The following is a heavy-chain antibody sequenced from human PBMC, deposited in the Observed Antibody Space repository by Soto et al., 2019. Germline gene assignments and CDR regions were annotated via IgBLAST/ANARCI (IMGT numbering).Heavy chain of an antibody. CDR3: ARDSAGGSSKRGFEY. CDR2: ISNTGNT. V-gene: IGHV4-59*01. D-gene: IGHD2-2*01. Sequence: VQLQESGPRLVRPSETLSLSCTVSGGSISGYYWNWIRQPPGRGLEWIGYISNTGNTNYNPSLKSRVSISVDTSKNQVSLNLRAVTAEDTALYYCARDSAGGSSKRGFEYLGQGTLVTVSS. J-gene: IGHJ4*02. CDR1: GGSISGYY.